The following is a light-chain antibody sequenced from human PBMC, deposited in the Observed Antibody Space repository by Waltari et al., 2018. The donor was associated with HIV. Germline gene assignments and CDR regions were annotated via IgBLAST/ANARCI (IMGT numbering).Light chain of an antibody. V-gene: IGLV1-44*01. J-gene: IGLJ2*01. CDR1: STNIGSNT. CDR3: AAWGDSLKVV. Sequence: QSVLTQPPSASGTPGQRVTNSCSGSSTNIGSNTVHWDQHLPGPAPILHNYSNTPPPSRVPVRVSGSKSGASSSLAIGGVQFEDDSDYYCAAWGDSLKVVFGGGTKLTVL. CDR2: SNT.